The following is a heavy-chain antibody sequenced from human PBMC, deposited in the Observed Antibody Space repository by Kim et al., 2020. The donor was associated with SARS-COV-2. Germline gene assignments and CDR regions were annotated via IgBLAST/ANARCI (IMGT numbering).Heavy chain of an antibody. CDR3: ARAPYDILTGYYRPVFDY. CDR1: GGTFSSYA. Sequence: SVKVSCKASGGTFSSYAISWVRQAPGQGLEWMGGIIPIFGTANYAQKFQGRVTITADESTSTAYMELSSLRSEDTAVYYCARAPYDILTGYYRPVFDYWGQGTLVTVSS. V-gene: IGHV1-69*13. D-gene: IGHD3-9*01. CDR2: IIPIFGTA. J-gene: IGHJ4*02.